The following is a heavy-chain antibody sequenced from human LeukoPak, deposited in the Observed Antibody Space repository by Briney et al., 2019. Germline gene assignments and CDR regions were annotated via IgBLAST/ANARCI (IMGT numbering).Heavy chain of an antibody. D-gene: IGHD2-15*01. J-gene: IGHJ3*02. CDR2: INHSGST. Sequence: SETLSLTCAVYGGSFSGYYWSWIRQPPGKGLEWSGEINHSGSTNYNPSLKSRVTISVDTSKNQFSLKLSSVTAADTAVYYCPRGGYLSRAFDIWGQGTMVTVSS. CDR1: GGSFSGYY. V-gene: IGHV4-34*01. CDR3: PRGGYLSRAFDI.